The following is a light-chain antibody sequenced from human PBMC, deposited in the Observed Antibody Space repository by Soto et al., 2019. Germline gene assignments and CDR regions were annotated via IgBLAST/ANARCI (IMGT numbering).Light chain of an antibody. V-gene: IGKV1-5*03. CDR2: KAS. CDR3: QKYDSYSPT. CDR1: QSISTY. Sequence: DIQMTQSPSTLSESIGDRVTITCRASQSISTYLAWFQQKPGKAPKLLIYKASTLQSGVPSRFSGSGSGTEFTLTISSLQPDDSATYYCQKYDSYSPTFGQGTKVEIK. J-gene: IGKJ1*01.